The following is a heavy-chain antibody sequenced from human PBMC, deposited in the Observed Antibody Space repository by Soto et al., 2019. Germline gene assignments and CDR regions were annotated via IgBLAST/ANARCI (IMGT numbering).Heavy chain of an antibody. CDR1: GFTFSSYG. Sequence: GGSLRLSCAASGFTFSSYGMHWVRQAPGKGLEWVAVISYDGSNKYYADSVKGRFTISRDNSKNTLYLQMNSLRAEDTAVYYCAKGIPYEYYFDYWGQGTLVTVSS. CDR2: ISYDGSNK. CDR3: AKGIPYEYYFDY. J-gene: IGHJ4*02. D-gene: IGHD3-16*01. V-gene: IGHV3-30*18.